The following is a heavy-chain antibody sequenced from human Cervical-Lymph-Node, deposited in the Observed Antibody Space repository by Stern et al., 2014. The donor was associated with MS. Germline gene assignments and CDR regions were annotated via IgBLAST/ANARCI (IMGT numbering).Heavy chain of an antibody. J-gene: IGHJ3*02. CDR1: GGTFSIYA. CDR3: ARPRTDGYNLHAFDI. D-gene: IGHD5-24*01. Sequence: QLVQSGAEVKKPGSSVKVSCKASGGTFSIYAISWVRQAPGQGLEWMGVIIPIFGTANYAQKFQARVTITADESTSTVYMELSSLISEDTAVYYCARPRTDGYNLHAFDIWGQGTMVTVSS. V-gene: IGHV1-69*01. CDR2: IIPIFGTA.